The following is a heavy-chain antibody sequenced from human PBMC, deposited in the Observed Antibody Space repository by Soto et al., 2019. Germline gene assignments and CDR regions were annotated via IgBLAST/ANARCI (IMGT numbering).Heavy chain of an antibody. J-gene: IGHJ4*02. CDR1: GSSVSGGIYY. V-gene: IGHV4-61*01. CDR2: IYHSKTT. D-gene: IGHD4-17*01. Sequence: DTRSLPCSVSGSSVSGGIYYWTWIRQPPGKGLEWIGYIYHSKTTNYNASLRSRVTISVDTSKNQFSLRLTSVTAADTAVYYCARYHDYGYYGYSDSWGQGTLVTVAS. CDR3: ARYHDYGYYGYSDS.